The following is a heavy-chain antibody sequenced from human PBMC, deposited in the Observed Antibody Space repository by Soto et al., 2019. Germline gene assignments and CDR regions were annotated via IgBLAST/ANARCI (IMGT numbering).Heavy chain of an antibody. V-gene: IGHV4-34*01. J-gene: IGHJ5*02. Sequence: PSETLSLTCAVYGGSFSGYYWSWIRQPPGKGLEWIGEINHSGSTHYNPSLKSRVTISVDTSKNQFSLKLSSVTAADTAVYYCARQVSFWFDPWGQGTLVTVSS. CDR1: GGSFSGYY. CDR3: ARQVSFWFDP. CDR2: INHSGST.